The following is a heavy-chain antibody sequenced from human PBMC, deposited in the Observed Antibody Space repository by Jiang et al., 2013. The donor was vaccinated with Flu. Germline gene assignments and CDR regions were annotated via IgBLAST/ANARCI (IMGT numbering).Heavy chain of an antibody. CDR1: GYTLTELS. CDR3: ATILPSWYRFENAFDI. J-gene: IGHJ3*02. V-gene: IGHV1-24*01. D-gene: IGHD6-13*01. Sequence: GAEVKKPGASVKVSCKVSGYTLTELSMHWVRQAPGKGLEWMGGFDPEDGETIYAQKFQGRVTMTEDTSTDTAYMELSSLRSEDTAVYYCATILPSWYRFENAFDIWGQGTMVTVSS. CDR2: FDPEDGET.